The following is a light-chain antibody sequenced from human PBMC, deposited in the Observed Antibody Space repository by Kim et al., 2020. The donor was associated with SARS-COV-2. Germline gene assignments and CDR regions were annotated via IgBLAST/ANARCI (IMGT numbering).Light chain of an antibody. J-gene: IGKJ2*01. CDR3: QQYNSYPYA. V-gene: IGKV1-5*03. Sequence: DIQMTQSPSTLSAFVGDRVTITCRASQSVSGWLAWYQQKPGKAPNLLINKASTLQSGFPSRFSGSGSGTEFTLTITSLQPDDFAIYYCQQYNSYPYAVGEGTKMVI. CDR1: QSVSGW. CDR2: KAS.